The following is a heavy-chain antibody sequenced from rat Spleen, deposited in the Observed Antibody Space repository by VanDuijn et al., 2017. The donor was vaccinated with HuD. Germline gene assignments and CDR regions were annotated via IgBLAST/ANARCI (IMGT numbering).Heavy chain of an antibody. J-gene: IGHJ3*01. CDR2: IRTKSNNYAT. CDR1: GFTFSNAA. D-gene: IGHD1-2*01. V-gene: IGHV10-5*01. CDR3: TTRPYYSSLNWFPY. Sequence: VQVVESGGGLVQPKESLKISCAASGFTFSNAAMYWVRQAPGKGLEWVARIRTKSNNYATYYADSVKGRFTISRDDSKSMVYLQMENLKTEDTAMYYCTTRPYYSSLNWFPYWGQGTLVTVSS.